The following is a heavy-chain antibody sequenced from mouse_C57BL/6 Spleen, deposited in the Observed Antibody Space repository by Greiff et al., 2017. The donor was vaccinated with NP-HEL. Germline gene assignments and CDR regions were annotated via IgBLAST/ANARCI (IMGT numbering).Heavy chain of an antibody. J-gene: IGHJ1*03. CDR2: IDPTDSYT. CDR3: ARTGSGYGWYFDV. V-gene: IGHV1-69*01. D-gene: IGHD1-1*01. Sequence: QVQLQQSGAELVMPGASVKLSCKASGYTFTSYWMHWVKQRPGQGLEWIGEIDPTDSYTNYKQKLKGKSTLTAAKSSSTAYMQLSILTSDDSAVYYCARTGSGYGWYFDVWGTGTTVTVSS. CDR1: GYTFTSYW.